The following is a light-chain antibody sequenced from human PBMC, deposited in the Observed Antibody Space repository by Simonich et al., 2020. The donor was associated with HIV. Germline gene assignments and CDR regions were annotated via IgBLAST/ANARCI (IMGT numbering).Light chain of an antibody. CDR3: SSYTINKTFV. CDR2: DVR. J-gene: IGLJ2*01. Sequence: QSALTQPRSVSGSPGQSITISCTATSSDVGGYNYVAWYQQHPGIAPKLMIYDVRKRPSGVSSRFSGSKSGNTASLTISGLQAEDEADYYCSSYTINKTFVFGGGTKLTVL. CDR1: SSDVGGYNY. V-gene: IGLV2-14*01.